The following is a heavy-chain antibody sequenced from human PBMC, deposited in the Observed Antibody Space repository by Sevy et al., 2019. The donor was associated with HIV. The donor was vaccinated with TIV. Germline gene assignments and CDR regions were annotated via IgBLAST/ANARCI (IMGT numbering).Heavy chain of an antibody. CDR2: IRSKAYGGTT. CDR3: TRDGGGSGYDQAFDY. Sequence: GGSLRLSCTASGFTFGDYAMSWFRQAPGKGLEWVGFIRSKAYGGTTEYAASVKGRFTISRDDSKSIAYLQMNSLKTEDTAVYYCTRDGGGSGYDQAFDYWGQGTLVTVS. D-gene: IGHD5-12*01. V-gene: IGHV3-49*03. CDR1: GFTFGDYA. J-gene: IGHJ4*02.